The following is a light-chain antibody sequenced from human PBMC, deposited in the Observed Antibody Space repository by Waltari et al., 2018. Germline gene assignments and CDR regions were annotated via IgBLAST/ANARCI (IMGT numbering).Light chain of an antibody. CDR1: TIGRKS. J-gene: IGLJ2*01. CDR3: QVWDSSINVV. V-gene: IGLV3-21*01. Sequence: SYVLTQPPSVSVAPGGTATISCGADTIGRKSVHWYQQKAGQAPALVIFYDNERPPGISERFSGSNSGNTATLTISEVEVGDEADYHCQVWDSSINVVFGGGTKLTVL. CDR2: YDN.